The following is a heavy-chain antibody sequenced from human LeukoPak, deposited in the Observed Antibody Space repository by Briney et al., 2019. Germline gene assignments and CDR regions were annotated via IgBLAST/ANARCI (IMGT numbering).Heavy chain of an antibody. J-gene: IGHJ4*02. D-gene: IGHD6-19*01. Sequence: GGSLRLSCAASGFTFINAWMAWVRQAPGKGLEWVSFISSSSSYIYYADSLKGRFTISRDNAKNTLYLQMNSLRAEDTAVYYCVRIKYSGGWLGPDFWGQGTLVTVST. CDR1: GFTFINAW. CDR3: VRIKYSGGWLGPDF. CDR2: ISSSSSYI. V-gene: IGHV3-21*01.